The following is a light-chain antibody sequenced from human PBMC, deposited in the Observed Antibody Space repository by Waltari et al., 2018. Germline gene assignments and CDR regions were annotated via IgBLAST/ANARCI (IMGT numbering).Light chain of an antibody. CDR2: DAS. CDR1: QGIGSN. J-gene: IGKJ2*01. CDR3: QQYRDSYS. Sequence: IVMTQSPATLSVSPGEGALLSCRAGQGIGSNVAWYQQKPGQAPSLRIYDASTRATDLPTRFSGSWSGTEVSLIISSLQSEDFAVDYCQQYRDSYSFGQGTKLEMK. V-gene: IGKV3-15*01.